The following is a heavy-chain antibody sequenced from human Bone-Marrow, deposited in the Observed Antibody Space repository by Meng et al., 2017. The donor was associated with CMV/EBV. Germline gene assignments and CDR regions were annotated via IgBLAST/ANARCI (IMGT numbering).Heavy chain of an antibody. CDR2: IHSGGTT. CDR3: ARIAAVAGTRGAFDI. J-gene: IGHJ3*02. Sequence: GGSLRLSCGASRFSVNTNYMSWVRQTPGKGLEWVSIIHSGGTTHYADSVKGRFTISRDNSKNTLYLQMNSLRAEDTAVYYCARIAAVAGTRGAFDIWGQGTRVTGSS. CDR1: RFSVNTNY. V-gene: IGHV3-66*02. D-gene: IGHD6-19*01.